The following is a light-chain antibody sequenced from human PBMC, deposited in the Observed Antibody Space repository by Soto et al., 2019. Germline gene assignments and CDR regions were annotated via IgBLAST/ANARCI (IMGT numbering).Light chain of an antibody. Sequence: DIQMTQSPSSLSASVGDRVTITCRASQTIKNFLNWYQQRPGRAPTLLIYDASRLQIGGPSRFTGSGSGTDFTLTLSSVLPEDSATYYCQQSYTTPRTFGGGTKVEI. V-gene: IGKV1-39*01. J-gene: IGKJ4*01. CDR3: QQSYTTPRT. CDR2: DAS. CDR1: QTIKNF.